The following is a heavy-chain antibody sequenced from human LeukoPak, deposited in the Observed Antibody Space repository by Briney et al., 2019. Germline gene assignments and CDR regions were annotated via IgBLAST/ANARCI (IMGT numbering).Heavy chain of an antibody. V-gene: IGHV3-21*01. CDR1: GFTFSTYN. D-gene: IGHD3-10*01. CDR2: ISSSSSYI. CDR3: AKDLRRRYYFGSGSRGGTFDI. Sequence: PGGSLRLSCAASGFTFSTYNMNWVRQAPGKGLEWVSSISSSSSYIFYADSVKGRFTISRDNSKNTLYLQMNSLRAEDTAVYYCAKDLRRRYYFGSGSRGGTFDIWGQGTMVTVSS. J-gene: IGHJ3*02.